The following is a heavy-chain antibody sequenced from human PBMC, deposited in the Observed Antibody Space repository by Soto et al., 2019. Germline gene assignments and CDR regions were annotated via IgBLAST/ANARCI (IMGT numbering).Heavy chain of an antibody. V-gene: IGHV3-30-3*01. CDR2: ISYDGSNK. Sequence: QVQLVESGGGVVQPGRSLRLSCAASGFTFSSYAMHWVRQAPGKGLEWVAVISYDGSNKYYADSVKGRFTISRDNSKNTLYLQMNILRAEDTAVYYCARWARYGYDWYFDLWGRGTLVTVSS. CDR3: ARWARYGYDWYFDL. CDR1: GFTFSSYA. J-gene: IGHJ2*01. D-gene: IGHD5-18*01.